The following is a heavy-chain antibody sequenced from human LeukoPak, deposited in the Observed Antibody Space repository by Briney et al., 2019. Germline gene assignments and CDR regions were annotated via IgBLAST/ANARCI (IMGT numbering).Heavy chain of an antibody. D-gene: IGHD3-9*01. V-gene: IGHV3-23*01. CDR3: ARDLRYFDWLLYRRAAFTNDY. Sequence: GGSLRLSCAASGFTFSSYAMSWVRQAPGKGLEWVSAISGSGGSTYYADSVKGRFTISRDDSKNTLYLQMNSLRAEDTAVYYCARDLRYFDWLLYRRAAFTNDYWGQGTLVTVSS. J-gene: IGHJ4*02. CDR1: GFTFSSYA. CDR2: ISGSGGST.